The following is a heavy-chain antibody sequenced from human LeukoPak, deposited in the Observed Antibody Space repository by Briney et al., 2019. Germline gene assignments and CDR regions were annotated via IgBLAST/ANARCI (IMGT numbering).Heavy chain of an antibody. CDR1: GFTVSSNS. V-gene: IGHV3-53*01. D-gene: IGHD4/OR15-4a*01. J-gene: IGHJ4*02. Sequence: PGGSLRLSCTVSGFTVSSNSISWVRQAPGKGLEWVSFIYSDNTHYSDSVKGRFTISRDNSKNTLYLQMNSLRAEDTAVYYCARRAGAYSHPYDYWGQGTLVTVSS. CDR2: IYSDNT. CDR3: ARRAGAYSHPYDY.